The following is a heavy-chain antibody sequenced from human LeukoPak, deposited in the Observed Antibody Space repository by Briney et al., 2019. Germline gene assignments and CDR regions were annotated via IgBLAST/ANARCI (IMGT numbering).Heavy chain of an antibody. CDR1: GFTVSSNY. CDR2: IYSGGST. CDR3: ARDQTSDYYYYMDV. Sequence: GGSLRLSCAASGFTVSSNYMSWVRQAPGKGLEWVSVIYSGGSTYYADSVKGRFTISRDNSKNTLYLQVNSLRAEDTAVYYCARDQTSDYYYYMDVWGKGTTVTVSS. V-gene: IGHV3-53*01. J-gene: IGHJ6*03.